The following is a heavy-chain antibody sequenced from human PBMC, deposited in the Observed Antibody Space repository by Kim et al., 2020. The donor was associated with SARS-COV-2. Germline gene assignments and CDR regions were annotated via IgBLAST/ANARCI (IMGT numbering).Heavy chain of an antibody. CDR3: ARGGAARPVDY. Sequence: IYYADSVKGRFTISRDNAKNSLYLQMNSLRAEDTAVYYCARGGAARPVDYWGQGTLVTVSS. CDR2: I. V-gene: IGHV3-48*03. D-gene: IGHD6-6*01. J-gene: IGHJ4*02.